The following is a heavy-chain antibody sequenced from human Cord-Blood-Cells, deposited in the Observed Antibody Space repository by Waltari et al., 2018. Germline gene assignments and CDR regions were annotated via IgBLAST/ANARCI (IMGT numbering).Heavy chain of an antibody. V-gene: IGHV1-2*04. Sequence: QVQLVQSGAEVKKPGASVKVSCKASGYTFTGYYMHWVRQAPGQGLEWMGWINPNSGGTNYAQKFQGWVTMTRDTSISTAYMELSRLRSDDTAVYYCARVPHKSTYYDILTGYSYGGNDAFDIWGQGTMVTVSS. CDR1: GYTFTGYY. CDR2: INPNSGGT. D-gene: IGHD3-9*01. J-gene: IGHJ3*02. CDR3: ARVPHKSTYYDILTGYSYGGNDAFDI.